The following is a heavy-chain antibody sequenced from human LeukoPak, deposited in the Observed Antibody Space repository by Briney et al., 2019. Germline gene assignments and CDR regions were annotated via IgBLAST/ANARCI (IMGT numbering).Heavy chain of an antibody. Sequence: GGSLRLSCSASGFTFSRYAMHWVRQAPGKGLVWVSRIKSDGSSTSYADSVKGRFTISRDNAKNTQYLQMDSLRVEDTAVYYCAKSDWFDPWGQGTLVTVSS. J-gene: IGHJ5*02. CDR3: AKSDWFDP. V-gene: IGHV3-74*01. CDR1: GFTFSRYA. CDR2: IKSDGSST.